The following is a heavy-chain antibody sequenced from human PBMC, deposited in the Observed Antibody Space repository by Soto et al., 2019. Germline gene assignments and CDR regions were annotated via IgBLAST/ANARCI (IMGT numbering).Heavy chain of an antibody. V-gene: IGHV6-1*01. CDR2: TYYRSKWYN. Sequence: SQTLSLTCAISGDSVSSNSAAWNWIRQSPSRGLEWLGRTYYRSKWYNDYAVSVKSRITINPDTSKNQFSLQLNSVNPEDTAVYYCAKGGQQLVYFQHWGQGTLVTVSS. D-gene: IGHD6-13*01. CDR3: AKGGQQLVYFQH. CDR1: GDSVSSNSAA. J-gene: IGHJ1*01.